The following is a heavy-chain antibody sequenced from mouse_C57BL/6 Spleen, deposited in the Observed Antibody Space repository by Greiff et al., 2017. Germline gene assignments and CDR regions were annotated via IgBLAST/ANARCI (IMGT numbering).Heavy chain of an antibody. V-gene: IGHV1-78*01. Sequence: QVQLQQSDAELVKPGASVKISCKVSGYTFTDHTIHWMKQRPEQGLEWIGYIYTRDGSTKNNEKFKGKATLTADTSSSTAYMQLNSLTSEDSAVYFCARSAPLLRYAMDYWGQGTSVTVSS. CDR3: ARSAPLLRYAMDY. CDR1: GYTFTDHT. CDR2: IYTRDGST. J-gene: IGHJ4*01. D-gene: IGHD1-2*01.